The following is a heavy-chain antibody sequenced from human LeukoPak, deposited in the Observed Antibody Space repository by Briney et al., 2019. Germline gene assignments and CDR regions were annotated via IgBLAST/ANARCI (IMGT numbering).Heavy chain of an antibody. CDR1: GYTFTCYY. CDR2: MNPNSGNT. CDR3: ARGRPYYDYVWGADYMDV. D-gene: IGHD3-16*01. J-gene: IGHJ6*03. V-gene: IGHV1-8*02. Sequence: ASVKVSCKASGYTFTCYYMHWVRQAPGQGLEWMGWMNPNSGNTGYAQKFQGRVTMTRNTSISTAYMELSSLRSEDTAVYYCARGRPYYDYVWGADYMDVWGKGTTVTISS.